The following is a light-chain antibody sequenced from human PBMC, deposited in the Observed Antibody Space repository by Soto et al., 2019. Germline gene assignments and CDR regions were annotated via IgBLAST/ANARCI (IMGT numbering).Light chain of an antibody. V-gene: IGKV3D-15*01. Sequence: ETVMTQSPATLSVSPGARATLSCRASQSVSSDLAWYQQKPGQAPRLLIFGASTRAASIPARFTGSGSGTEFTLTISSLQSEDFALYYCQQYKSWPRTFGQGTKVDIK. CDR2: GAS. CDR1: QSVSSD. CDR3: QQYKSWPRT. J-gene: IGKJ1*01.